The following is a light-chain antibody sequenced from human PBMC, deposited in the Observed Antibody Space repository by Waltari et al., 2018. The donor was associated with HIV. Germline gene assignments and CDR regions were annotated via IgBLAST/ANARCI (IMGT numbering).Light chain of an antibody. CDR2: ATS. V-gene: IGKV1-16*01. J-gene: IGKJ4*01. CDR1: RAIGRS. Sequence: IQMAQSPASLSASIGDRVTITCRSSRAIGRSLAWFQQKPGQSPMALIYATSILHTGVPARFNGSRSGTEFALTIANLEAADFRTYYCQQYDDLPRTFGGGT. CDR3: QQYDDLPRT.